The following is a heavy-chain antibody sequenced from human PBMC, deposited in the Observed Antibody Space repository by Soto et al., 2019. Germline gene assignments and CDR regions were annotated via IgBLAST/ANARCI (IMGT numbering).Heavy chain of an antibody. Sequence: PSETLSLTCAVSGGSISSGGYSWSWIRQTRGKSLEWIGYMYYVGSTYYNPSLKSRVTISIDRSKNQFSLKLTSVTAADTAVYYCARRNGYNYGNFDYWGQGTLVTVSS. CDR3: ARRNGYNYGNFDY. CDR2: MYYVGST. V-gene: IGHV4-30-2*01. J-gene: IGHJ4*02. D-gene: IGHD5-18*01. CDR1: GGSISSGGYS.